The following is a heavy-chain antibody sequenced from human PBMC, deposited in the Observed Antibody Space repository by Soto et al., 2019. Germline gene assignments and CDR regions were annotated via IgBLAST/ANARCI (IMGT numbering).Heavy chain of an antibody. D-gene: IGHD5-12*01. Sequence: QVQLVQSGAEVKKPGASVKVACKASGITYTTYAIHWVRQAPGQGLEWMGWINTGNGNTRYSQRFQGRVTLTTDTSASTANMDVSSLTSEDTAVYCCARAISGYVSWGQGTLITVSS. J-gene: IGHJ5*02. V-gene: IGHV1-3*04. CDR2: INTGNGNT. CDR3: ARAISGYVS. CDR1: GITYTTYA.